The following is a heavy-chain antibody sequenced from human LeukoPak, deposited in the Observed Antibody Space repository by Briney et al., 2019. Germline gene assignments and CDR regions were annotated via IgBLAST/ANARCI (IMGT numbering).Heavy chain of an antibody. CDR1: RFTFSSYE. V-gene: IGHV3-48*03. Sequence: PGGSLRLSCAASRFTFSSYEMNWVRQAPGKGLEWVSYISSSGSTIYYADSVKGRFTISRDNAKNSLYLQMNSLRAEDTAVYYCARDPQHKEYSSGWYWFDPWGQGTLVTVSS. CDR2: ISSSGSTI. J-gene: IGHJ5*02. D-gene: IGHD6-19*01. CDR3: ARDPQHKEYSSGWYWFDP.